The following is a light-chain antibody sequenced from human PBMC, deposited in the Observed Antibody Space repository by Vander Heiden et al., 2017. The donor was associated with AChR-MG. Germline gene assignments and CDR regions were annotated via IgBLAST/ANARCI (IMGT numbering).Light chain of an antibody. J-gene: IGKJ2*01. V-gene: IGKV2-30*02. Sequence: DVVMSQSPLSLPVTLGQPASISCRSSQSLVHGDEHTYLNWFQQRPGQSPRRLIYQVSNRDSGVPDRFSGSGSGTDFTLRISRVEAEDVGVYYCMQGSHWPYTFGQGTKLEIK. CDR1: QSLVHGDEHTY. CDR3: MQGSHWPYT. CDR2: QVS.